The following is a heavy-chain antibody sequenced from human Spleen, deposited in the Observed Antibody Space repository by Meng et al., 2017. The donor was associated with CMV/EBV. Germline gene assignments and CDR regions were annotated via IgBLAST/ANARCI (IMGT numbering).Heavy chain of an antibody. J-gene: IGHJ4*02. CDR1: EYSFTTYW. V-gene: IGHV5-51*01. Sequence: SCKGSEYSFTTYWIGWVRQMPGKGLEWMGIIYPGDSDTRYSPSFQGQVTISADKSISTAYLQWSSLKASDTAIYFCARLGVTSTYFDYWGQGTLVTVSS. CDR2: IYPGDSDT. CDR3: ARLGVTSTYFDY. D-gene: IGHD3-22*01.